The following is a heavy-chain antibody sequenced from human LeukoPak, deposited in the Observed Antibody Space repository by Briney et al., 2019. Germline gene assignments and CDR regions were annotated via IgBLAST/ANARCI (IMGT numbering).Heavy chain of an antibody. CDR2: ISPDGKIE. D-gene: IGHD1/OR15-1a*01. Sequence: GSLRLSCAASEFTFTTFGIHWVRQAPGKGLEWVAAISPDGKIEYYTDSVKGRFTVSRDNSKNMIYLQMNSLRGEDSAVYFCAKINNDDDYWGQGALVTVSS. J-gene: IGHJ4*02. V-gene: IGHV3-30*18. CDR1: EFTFTTFG. CDR3: AKINNDDDY.